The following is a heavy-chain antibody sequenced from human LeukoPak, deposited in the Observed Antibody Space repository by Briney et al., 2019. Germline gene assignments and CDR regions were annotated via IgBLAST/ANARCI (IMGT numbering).Heavy chain of an antibody. J-gene: IGHJ6*03. V-gene: IGHV1-46*01. CDR1: GYTFTSYY. D-gene: IGHD3-3*01. CDR2: INPSGGIT. CDR3: ASTGRGSGYQRGYYYYYMDV. Sequence: ASVKVSCKASGYTFTSYYMHWVRQAPGQGLEWMGIINPSGGITSYAQKFQGRVTMTRDTSTSTVYMELSSLRSEDTAVYYCASTGRGSGYQRGYYYYYMDVWGKGTTVTVSS.